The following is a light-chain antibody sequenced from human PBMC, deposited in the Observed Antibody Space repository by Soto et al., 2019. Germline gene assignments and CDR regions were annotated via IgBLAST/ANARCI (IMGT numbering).Light chain of an antibody. CDR3: AVWDDRLNGPV. J-gene: IGLJ3*02. Sequence: QSVLTQPPSASGTPGQRVSISCSGSSSNLGSNSVNWYQHLPGTAPKLLISSNNQRPSGVPDRFSGSKSGPSASLAISGLQSEDEAAYYCAVWDDRLNGPVFGGGPKLTVL. V-gene: IGLV1-44*01. CDR2: SNN. CDR1: SSNLGSNS.